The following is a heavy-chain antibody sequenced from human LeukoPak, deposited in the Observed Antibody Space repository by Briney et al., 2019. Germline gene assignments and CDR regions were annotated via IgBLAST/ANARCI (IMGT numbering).Heavy chain of an antibody. CDR2: IYYSGST. CDR3: ARTRDDAFDI. CDR1: GGSISSYY. Sequence: SETLSLTCTVSGGSISSYYWSWIRQPPGKGLEWIGYIYYSGSTNYNLSLKSRVTISVDTSKNQFSLKLSSVTAADTAVYYCARTRDDAFDIWGQGTMVTVSS. J-gene: IGHJ3*02. V-gene: IGHV4-59*08.